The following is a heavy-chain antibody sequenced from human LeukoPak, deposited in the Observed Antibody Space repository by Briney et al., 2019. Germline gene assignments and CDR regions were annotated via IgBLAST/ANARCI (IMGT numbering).Heavy chain of an antibody. Sequence: PGGSLRLSCAASGFTFDDYAMHWVRQAPGKGLEWVSGISWNSGSIGYADSVKGRFTISRDNSKNTLYLQMNSLRAEDTAVYYCAKDQTGITGTTYYYYYYMDVWGKGTTVTVSS. CDR1: GFTFDDYA. J-gene: IGHJ6*03. D-gene: IGHD1-7*01. V-gene: IGHV3-9*01. CDR3: AKDQTGITGTTYYYYYYMDV. CDR2: ISWNSGSI.